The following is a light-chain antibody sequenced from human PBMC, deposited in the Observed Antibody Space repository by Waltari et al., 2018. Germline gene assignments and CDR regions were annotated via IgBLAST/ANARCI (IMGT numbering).Light chain of an antibody. CDR1: QSVSSN. Sequence: EIVMTQSPATLSVSPGERATLSCRASQSVSSNLDWYQQKPGQAPRLLIYGASTRATGIPARFSGSGSGTEFTLTISSLQSEDFAVYYCQQYNNWPPWTFGQGTKVEIK. V-gene: IGKV3-15*01. J-gene: IGKJ1*01. CDR3: QQYNNWPPWT. CDR2: GAS.